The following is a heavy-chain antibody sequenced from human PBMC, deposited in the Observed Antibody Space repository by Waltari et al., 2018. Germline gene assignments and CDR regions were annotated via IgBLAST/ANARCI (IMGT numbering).Heavy chain of an antibody. Sequence: QVQLQQWGAGLLKPSETLSLTCAVYGGSFSGYYWSWIRQPPGKGLEWIGEINHSGSTNYNPSLKGRVTISVDTSKNQFSLKLSSVTAADTAVYYCARGDGPSDGSSWPYFDYWGQGTLVTVSS. CDR2: INHSGST. CDR1: GGSFSGYY. CDR3: ARGDGPSDGSSWPYFDY. J-gene: IGHJ4*02. V-gene: IGHV4-34*01. D-gene: IGHD6-13*01.